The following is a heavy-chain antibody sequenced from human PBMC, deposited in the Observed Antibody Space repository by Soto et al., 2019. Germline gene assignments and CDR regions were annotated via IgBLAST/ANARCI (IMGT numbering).Heavy chain of an antibody. CDR3: ARAAPGGGCTNTACYLADS. CDR1: GDSVSRGGYY. Sequence: QVQLQESGPGLVKPSQTLSLTCTVSGDSVSRGGYYWTWIRQHPGKGLEWIGYIYSRGSTFYNPSLKSRIAISLDTSKNQFSLNLSSVTAADTAVYFCARAAPGGGCTNTACYLADSWGQGTLVTVSS. CDR2: IYSRGST. J-gene: IGHJ4*02. D-gene: IGHD2-2*01. V-gene: IGHV4-31*03.